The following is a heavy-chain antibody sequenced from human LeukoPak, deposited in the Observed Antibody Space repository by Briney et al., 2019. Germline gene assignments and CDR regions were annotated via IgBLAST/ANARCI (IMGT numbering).Heavy chain of an antibody. V-gene: IGHV1-18*01. CDR1: GYTFTSYG. Sequence: ASVKVSCKASGYTFTSYGISWVRQAPGQGPEWMGWIAVYNGDTKFLQKFQGRVTLTTDASTNTAYMELRSLTSDDTAVYYCARQAGYSTGWYGGYYFDHWGQGAPVTVSA. CDR2: IAVYNGDT. D-gene: IGHD6-19*01. J-gene: IGHJ4*02. CDR3: ARQAGYSTGWYGGYYFDH.